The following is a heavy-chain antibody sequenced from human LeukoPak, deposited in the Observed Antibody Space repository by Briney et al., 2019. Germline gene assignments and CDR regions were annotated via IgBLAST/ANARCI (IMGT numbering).Heavy chain of an antibody. Sequence: ASVKVSCKASGYTFTGYYMHWVRQAPGQGLEWMGWINPNSGGTNYAQKFQGWVTMTRDTSISTAYMELSRLRSDDTAVYYCARARSHSSSPDAFDIWGQGTMVTVSS. D-gene: IGHD6-13*01. CDR3: ARARSHSSSPDAFDI. CDR1: GYTFTGYY. V-gene: IGHV1-2*04. J-gene: IGHJ3*02. CDR2: INPNSGGT.